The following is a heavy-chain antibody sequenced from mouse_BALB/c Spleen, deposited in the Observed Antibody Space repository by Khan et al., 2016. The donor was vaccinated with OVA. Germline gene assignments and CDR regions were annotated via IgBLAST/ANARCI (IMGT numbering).Heavy chain of an antibody. CDR3: ARGGSSGPAWFAY. Sequence: EVQLQESGPGLVKPSQSLSLSCSVTAYSITSGYFWNWIRQFPGNKLEWMGYIRYDGNSNYNPSLKNRISITRATSRNQFFLKLISVTPEDTATYFCARGGSSGPAWFAYWGQGTLVTVSA. D-gene: IGHD3-1*01. CDR2: IRYDGNS. V-gene: IGHV3-6*02. CDR1: AYSITSGYF. J-gene: IGHJ3*01.